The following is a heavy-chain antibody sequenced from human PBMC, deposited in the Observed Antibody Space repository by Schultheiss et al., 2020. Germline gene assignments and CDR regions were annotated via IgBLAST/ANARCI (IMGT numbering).Heavy chain of an antibody. J-gene: IGHJ4*02. V-gene: IGHV2-70*12. CDR2: IDWDDDK. CDR3: AHIGYGLSTTGTTPFDY. D-gene: IGHD1-1*01. Sequence: SGPTLVKPTETLTLTCTVSGFSLSNARMGVSWIRQPPGKALEWLARIDWDDDKYYSTSLKTRLTISKDTSKNQVVLTMTNMDPVDTATYYCAHIGYGLSTTGTTPFDYWGQGTLVTVSS. CDR1: GFSLSNARMG.